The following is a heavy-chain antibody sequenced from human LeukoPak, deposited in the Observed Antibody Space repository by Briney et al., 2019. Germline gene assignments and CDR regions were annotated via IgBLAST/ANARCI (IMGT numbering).Heavy chain of an antibody. D-gene: IGHD2/OR15-2a*01. V-gene: IGHV1-2*02. CDR1: RYTFTANY. J-gene: IGHJ3*02. CDR2: INPNSGGT. CDR3: ARYRWKTTSGCEDTDAFDM. Sequence: ASVKVSCKTSRYTFTANYMQWVRQAPGQGLERMGWINPNSGGTRYAQKFQGRVTMTRDTSISTAYMELSRLRSDDTAVYSCARYRWKTTSGCEDTDAFDMWGQGTMVTVSS.